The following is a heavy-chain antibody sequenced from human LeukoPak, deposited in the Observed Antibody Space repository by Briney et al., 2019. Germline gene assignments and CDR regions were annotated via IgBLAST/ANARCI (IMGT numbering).Heavy chain of an antibody. Sequence: PGGSLRLSCAASGFTFSSYAMHWVRQAPGKGLEWVAVISYDGSNKYYADSVKGRFTISRDNSKNTLYLQMNSLRAEDTAVYYCARDRLYGLVPAFDYWGQGTLVTVSS. CDR2: ISYDGSNK. J-gene: IGHJ4*02. CDR1: GFTFSSYA. CDR3: ARDRLYGLVPAFDY. V-gene: IGHV3-30-3*01. D-gene: IGHD4-17*01.